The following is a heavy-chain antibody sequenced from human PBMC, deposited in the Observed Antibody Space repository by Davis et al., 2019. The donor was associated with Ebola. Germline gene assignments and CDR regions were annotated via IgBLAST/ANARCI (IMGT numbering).Heavy chain of an antibody. Sequence: HSQTLSLTCAISGDSVRINSAGWNWIRQSPSRGLEWLGRTYFNSKYYSDIAVSVRGRITINADPSKNQFSMQLTSVTPEDTALYYCARGWLRGGMDVWGEGTTVTV. CDR1: GDSVRINSAG. D-gene: IGHD5-18*01. CDR2: TYFNSKYYS. CDR3: ARGWLRGGMDV. V-gene: IGHV6-1*01. J-gene: IGHJ6*02.